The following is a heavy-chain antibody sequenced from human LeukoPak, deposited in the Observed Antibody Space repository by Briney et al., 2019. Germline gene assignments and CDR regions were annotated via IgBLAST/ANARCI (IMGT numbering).Heavy chain of an antibody. CDR2: ISNSGGTT. Sequence: PGGSLRLSCAASGFTFSSYAMSWVRQAPGKGLEWVSTISNSGGTTYYADSVKGRFTISRDNSKNTLYLQMNSLRAEDTAVYYCASLIVGHDAFDIWGQGTMVTVSS. V-gene: IGHV3-23*01. CDR3: ASLIVGHDAFDI. J-gene: IGHJ3*02. CDR1: GFTFSSYA. D-gene: IGHD1-26*01.